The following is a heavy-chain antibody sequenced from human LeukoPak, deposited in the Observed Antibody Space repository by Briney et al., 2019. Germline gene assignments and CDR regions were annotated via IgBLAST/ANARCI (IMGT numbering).Heavy chain of an antibody. CDR2: ISSSSSYI. D-gene: IGHD5-12*01. V-gene: IGHV3-21*01. Sequence: GGSLRLSCAASGFTFSSYSMNWVRQAPGKGLEWVSSISSSSSYIYYADSVKGRFTISRDNAKNSLYLQMNSLRAEDMAVYYCARGGSGYQYYFDYWGQGTLVTVSS. J-gene: IGHJ4*02. CDR1: GFTFSSYS. CDR3: ARGGSGYQYYFDY.